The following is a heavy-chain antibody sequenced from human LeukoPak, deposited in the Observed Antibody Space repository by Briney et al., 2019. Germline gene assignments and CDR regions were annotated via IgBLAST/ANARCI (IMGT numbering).Heavy chain of an antibody. Sequence: GGSLRLSCEASGYSFSNHWMSWVRQAPGKGLEWVANINEDGSEKNYVDSVKGRFTISRDIAKKSVYLQMNSLRAEDTAMYYCARGVGWFDPWGQGTLVTVSS. CDR2: INEDGSEK. D-gene: IGHD2-2*01. V-gene: IGHV3-7*04. J-gene: IGHJ5*02. CDR1: GYSFSNHW. CDR3: ARGVGWFDP.